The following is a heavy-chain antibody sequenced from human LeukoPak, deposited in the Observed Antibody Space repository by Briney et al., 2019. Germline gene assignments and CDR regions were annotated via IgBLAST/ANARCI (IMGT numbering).Heavy chain of an antibody. CDR3: ARGRPWGYFDY. J-gene: IGHJ4*01. V-gene: IGHV3-48*02. Sequence: RGSPGLSCAASGFTLSSYSMYWVCQAPGKGLEWVSYINSGSATYYYGDSVKGRFTISRDNAQNSLYLQMNSLRDEDTAVYYCARGRPWGYFDYWG. CDR1: GFTLSSYS. D-gene: IGHD3-16*01. CDR2: INSGSATY.